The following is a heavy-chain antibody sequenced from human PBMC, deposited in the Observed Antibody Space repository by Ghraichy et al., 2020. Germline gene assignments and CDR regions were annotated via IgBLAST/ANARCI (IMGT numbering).Heavy chain of an antibody. CDR2: IFYTGST. CDR3: ARGYCSGGSCPTHWFDP. Sequence: SETLSLTCSVSGGSITISTYYWGWIRQPPGKGLEWIGSIFYTGSTSYNPSLKSRVTISVDTSKNQFSLKVNSVTAADTAVYYCARGYCSGGSCPTHWFDPLGQGTLVTVSS. J-gene: IGHJ5*02. V-gene: IGHV4-39*01. CDR1: GGSITISTYY. D-gene: IGHD2-15*01.